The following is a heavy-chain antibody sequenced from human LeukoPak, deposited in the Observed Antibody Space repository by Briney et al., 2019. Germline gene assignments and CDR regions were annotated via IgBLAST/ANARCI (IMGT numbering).Heavy chain of an antibody. CDR1: GYTFTGYY. D-gene: IGHD2-2*01. V-gene: IGHV1-8*02. CDR2: INPNSGNT. Sequence: ASVKVSCKASGYTFTGYYMHWVRQAPGQGLEWMGWINPNSGNTGYAQKFQGRVTMTRNTSISTAYMELSSLRSEDTAVYYCARGCSSTSCYAEGVGVYWGQGTLVTVSS. J-gene: IGHJ4*02. CDR3: ARGCSSTSCYAEGVGVY.